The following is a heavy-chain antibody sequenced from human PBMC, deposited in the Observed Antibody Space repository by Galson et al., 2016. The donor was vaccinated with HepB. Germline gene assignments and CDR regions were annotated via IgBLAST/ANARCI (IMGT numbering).Heavy chain of an antibody. CDR1: GFIFSNFG. CDR3: ARRGINWGFFDY. D-gene: IGHD7-27*01. V-gene: IGHV3-33*01. J-gene: IGHJ4*02. Sequence: SLRLSCAASGFIFSNFGFHWVRQAPGKGLEWVAVMLSDADNKYYAESVKGRFTISRDISKNTLYLQMNSLRADDTALYYCARRGINWGFFDYWGQGTLVTVSS. CDR2: MLSDADNK.